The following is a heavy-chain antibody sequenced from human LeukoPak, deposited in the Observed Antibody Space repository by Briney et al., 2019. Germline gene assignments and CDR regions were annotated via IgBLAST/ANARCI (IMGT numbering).Heavy chain of an antibody. Sequence: GGSLRLSCVISRFTVSTSFMSGVRQAPGKGLEWVSVIQPDGTTHYADSVKDRFSISRDNSRSTLYLQMNSLKSEDTAVYYCVPRHYTGPASWGQKTLVTVSS. CDR2: IQPDGTT. J-gene: IGHJ4*02. CDR1: RFTVSTSF. V-gene: IGHV3-53*01. CDR3: VPRHYTGPAS. D-gene: IGHD2-2*02.